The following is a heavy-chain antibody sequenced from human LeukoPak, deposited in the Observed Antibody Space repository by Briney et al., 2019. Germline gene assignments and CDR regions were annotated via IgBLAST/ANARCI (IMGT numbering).Heavy chain of an antibody. CDR3: ARDGRLTGPGGGFDY. V-gene: IGHV1-18*04. D-gene: IGHD3-16*01. Sequence: ASVKVSCKASGYTFTSYGISWVRQAPGQRLEWMGWISAYNGNTNYAQKLQGRVTMTTDTSTSTAYMELRSLRSDDTAVYYCARDGRLTGPGGGFDYWGQGTLVTVSS. CDR2: ISAYNGNT. CDR1: GYTFTSYG. J-gene: IGHJ4*02.